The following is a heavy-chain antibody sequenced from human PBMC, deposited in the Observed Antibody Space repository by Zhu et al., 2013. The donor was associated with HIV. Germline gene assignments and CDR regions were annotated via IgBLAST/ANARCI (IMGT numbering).Heavy chain of an antibody. CDR3: ARHLRRLPQTNDAFDI. D-gene: IGHD3-16*01. CDR2: ISAYNGNT. J-gene: IGHJ3*02. V-gene: IGHV1-18*01. Sequence: VQLVQSGTEVKKPGASVKVSCKASGYTFTSYGISWVRQAPGQGLEWMGWISAYNGNTNYAQKLQGRVTMTTDTSTSTAYMELRSLRSDDTAVYYCARHLRRLPQTNDAFDIWGQGTMVTVSS. CDR1: GYTFTSYG.